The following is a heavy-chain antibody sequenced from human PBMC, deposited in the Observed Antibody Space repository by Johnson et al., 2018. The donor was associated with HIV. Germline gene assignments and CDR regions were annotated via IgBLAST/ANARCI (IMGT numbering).Heavy chain of an antibody. J-gene: IGHJ3*02. CDR1: GFTFSSYW. Sequence: VQLVESGGGVVQPGGSLRLSCAASGFTFSSYWMSWVRQAPGKGLEWVANIKQDGSERYYVDSMKGRFTISRDNAKNTLYLQMDSLRAEDTAVYYCARMGLTGAFDIWGQGTMVTVSS. V-gene: IGHV3-7*02. CDR3: ARMGLTGAFDI. D-gene: IGHD3-9*01. CDR2: IKQDGSER.